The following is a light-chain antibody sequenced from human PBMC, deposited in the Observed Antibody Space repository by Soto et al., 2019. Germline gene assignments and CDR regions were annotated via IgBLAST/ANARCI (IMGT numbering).Light chain of an antibody. Sequence: DIQMTQSPSTLSASVGDRVTITCRASQSISSWLAWYQQKPGKAPKLLIYKASSLESGVPSRFSGSGSGTEFPLNISSLQPDDFATYYCQQYNSYPTFGQGTKVEIK. CDR1: QSISSW. V-gene: IGKV1-5*03. CDR3: QQYNSYPT. J-gene: IGKJ1*01. CDR2: KAS.